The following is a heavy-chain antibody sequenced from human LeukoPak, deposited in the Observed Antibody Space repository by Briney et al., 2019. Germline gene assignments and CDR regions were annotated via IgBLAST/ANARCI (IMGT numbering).Heavy chain of an antibody. CDR3: ASYYASGVSAYDYFGMDV. CDR2: IYHNRGT. V-gene: IGHV4-38-2*01. J-gene: IGHJ6*04. CDR1: GYSISSGYY. Sequence: SETLSLTCAVSGYSISSGYYWGGSRQPPGKGVEWIGSIYHNRGTYYNPSLKSRVTISMDTSRNQFSLRLSSVTAADTAVYYCASYYASGVSAYDYFGMDVWGKGTTVTVSS. D-gene: IGHD3-10*01.